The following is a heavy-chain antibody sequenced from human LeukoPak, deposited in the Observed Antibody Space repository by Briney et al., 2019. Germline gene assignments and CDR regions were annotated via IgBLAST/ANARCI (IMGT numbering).Heavy chain of an antibody. J-gene: IGHJ3*01. CDR3: AGPALYSSGSDYSRNAFAV. Sequence: GSSAKVSCKSSGDTFSSYTISWVRQAPGQGLEWMGRIIPIIAVPKYAQRFQGRVTITADKSTSTASMELTSLTSEDTAVYYCAGPALYSSGSDYSRNAFAVWGRGTLVIVSS. CDR2: IIPIIAVP. V-gene: IGHV1-69*02. CDR1: GDTFSSYT. D-gene: IGHD3-10*01.